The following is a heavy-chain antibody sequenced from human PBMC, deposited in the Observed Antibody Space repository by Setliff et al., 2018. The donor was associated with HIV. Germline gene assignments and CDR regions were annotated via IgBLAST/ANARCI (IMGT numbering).Heavy chain of an antibody. D-gene: IGHD3-22*01. J-gene: IGHJ3*01. CDR2: ISYDGSRI. Sequence: GGSLRLSCVASGFTFSTFAMHWVRQAPGKGLEWVSVISYDGSRISYADSVKGRFTISRDNAKNTLYLQMNSLRAEDTAVYYCAREAARRGFIDDFDVWGQGTLVTVSS. CDR1: GFTFSTFA. CDR3: AREAARRGFIDDFDV. V-gene: IGHV3-30*07.